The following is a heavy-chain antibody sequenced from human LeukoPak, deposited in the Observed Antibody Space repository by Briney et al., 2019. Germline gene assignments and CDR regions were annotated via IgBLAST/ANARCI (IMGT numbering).Heavy chain of an antibody. CDR3: ATLRYCSSTSCYKRGYYFDY. CDR2: IVVGSGNT. D-gene: IGHD2-2*02. J-gene: IGHJ4*02. V-gene: IGHV1-58*01. Sequence: ASVNVSCTASGFTFTSSAVQWVRQARGQRLEWIGWIVVGSGNTNYAQKFQERVTITRDMSTSTAYMELSSLRSEDTAVYYCATLRYCSSTSCYKRGYYFDYWGQGTLVTVSS. CDR1: GFTFTSSA.